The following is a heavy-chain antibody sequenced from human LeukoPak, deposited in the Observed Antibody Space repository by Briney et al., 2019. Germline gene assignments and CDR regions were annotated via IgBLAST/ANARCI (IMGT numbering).Heavy chain of an antibody. J-gene: IGHJ4*02. D-gene: IGHD3-3*01. CDR2: IIPIFGTA. Sequence: SVKVSCKASGGTSSSYAISWVRQAPGQGLEWMGGIIPIFGTANYAQKFQGRVTITADESTSTAYMELSSLRSEDTAVYYCASASYYDFWSGYFDYWGQGTLVTVSS. CDR1: GGTSSSYA. V-gene: IGHV1-69*01. CDR3: ASASYYDFWSGYFDY.